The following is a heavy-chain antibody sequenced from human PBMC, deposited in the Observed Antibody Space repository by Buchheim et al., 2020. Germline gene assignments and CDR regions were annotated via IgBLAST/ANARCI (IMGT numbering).Heavy chain of an antibody. Sequence: QVQLQESGLGLVKPSETLSLTCTVSGGSISNYYWGWIRQPAGKGLEWLGRIQTSGSTNYNPSLGSRVTMSVDTSENPLSLKLSSVTAADTAVYYWAREASLAAVGNGYYYYGMDVWGQGT. D-gene: IGHD6-13*01. CDR3: AREASLAAVGNGYYYYGMDV. CDR1: GGSISNYY. V-gene: IGHV4-4*07. J-gene: IGHJ6*02. CDR2: IQTSGST.